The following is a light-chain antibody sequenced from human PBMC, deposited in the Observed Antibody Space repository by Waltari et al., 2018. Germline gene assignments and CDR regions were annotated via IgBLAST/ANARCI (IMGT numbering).Light chain of an antibody. CDR3: QQYDRYPWT. CDR1: QSISKY. Sequence: DIQMTQSPSSLSASVGDRVTITCRASQSISKYLNWYKQKPGKAPKLLIYGASSLQSGVTPRFSGSGSGTEFTLTISSLQPEDFASYHCQQYDRYPWTFGLGTEVEIK. CDR2: GAS. J-gene: IGKJ1*01. V-gene: IGKV1-39*01.